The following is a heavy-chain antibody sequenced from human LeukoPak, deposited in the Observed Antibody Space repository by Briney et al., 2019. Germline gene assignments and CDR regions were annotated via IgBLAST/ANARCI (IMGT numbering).Heavy chain of an antibody. CDR2: MNPNSGNT. J-gene: IGHJ4*02. CDR3: ARDSEGDYYDSSGYYAPQSY. CDR1: GYTFTSYA. V-gene: IGHV1-8*03. Sequence: ASVKVSCKASGYTFTSYAINWVRQAPGQGLEWMGWMNPNSGNTGYAQKFQGRVTITRNTSISTAYMELSSLRSEDTAVYYCARDSEGDYYDSSGYYAPQSYGGQGTLVTVSS. D-gene: IGHD3-22*01.